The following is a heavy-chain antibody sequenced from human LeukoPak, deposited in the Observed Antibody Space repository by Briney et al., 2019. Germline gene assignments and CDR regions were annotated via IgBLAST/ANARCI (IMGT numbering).Heavy chain of an antibody. V-gene: IGHV1-8*01. Sequence: ASVKVSCKASGYTFTSYDFNWVRQATGQRPEWMGWMSPNSGDTGYAQKFQDRVTMTRNTSISTAYMELSSLRSEDTAVYYCARERRVTSRIDPWGQGTLVTVSS. CDR3: ARERRVTSRIDP. CDR1: GYTFTSYD. CDR2: MSPNSGDT. D-gene: IGHD4-11*01. J-gene: IGHJ5*02.